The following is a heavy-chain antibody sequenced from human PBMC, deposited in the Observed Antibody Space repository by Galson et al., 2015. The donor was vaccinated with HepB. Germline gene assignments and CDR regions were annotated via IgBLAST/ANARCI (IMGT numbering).Heavy chain of an antibody. J-gene: IGHJ3*02. CDR2: ISSSSSYI. CDR3: ARIASAGDAFDI. V-gene: IGHV3-21*01. Sequence: SLRLSCAASGFTFSSYSMNWVRQAPGKGLEWVSSISSSSSYIYYADSVKGRFTISRDNAKNSLYLQMNSLRAEDTAVYYCARIASAGDAFDIWGQGTMVTVSS. D-gene: IGHD2-21*01. CDR1: GFTFSSYS.